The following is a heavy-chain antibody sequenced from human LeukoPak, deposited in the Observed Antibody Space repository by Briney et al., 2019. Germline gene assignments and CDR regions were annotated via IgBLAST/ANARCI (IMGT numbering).Heavy chain of an antibody. D-gene: IGHD1-26*01. CDR1: GFTFKDYG. V-gene: IGHV3-9*01. CDR3: AKHMRATNTYSFFGLDI. CDR2: INWNGGGT. J-gene: IGHJ6*02. Sequence: GGSLRLSCAATGFTFKDYGMHWVRQPPGKGLEWVSSINWNGGGTDYAESVKGRFTIYRDNAKNSLYLQLSSLRPEDTAVYYCAKHMRATNTYSFFGLDIWGQGTTVTVSS.